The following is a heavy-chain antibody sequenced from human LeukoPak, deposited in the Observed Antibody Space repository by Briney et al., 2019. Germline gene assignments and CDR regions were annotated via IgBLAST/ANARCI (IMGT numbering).Heavy chain of an antibody. CDR3: SASRPHYGDYYGLDV. J-gene: IGHJ6*02. V-gene: IGHV3-30*03. CDR2: ISYDGSHK. Sequence: PGRSLRLSCAASGFTFSSYGMHWVRQAPGKGLEWVAVISYDGSHKYSADSVKGRFTISRDNSKNTLYSQMNSLRTEDTAVYFCSASRPHYGDYYGLDVWGHGTTVTVSS. CDR1: GFTFSSYG. D-gene: IGHD4/OR15-4a*01.